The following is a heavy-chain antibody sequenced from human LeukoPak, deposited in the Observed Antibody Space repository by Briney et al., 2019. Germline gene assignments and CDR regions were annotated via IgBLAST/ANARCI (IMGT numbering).Heavy chain of an antibody. D-gene: IGHD3-22*01. J-gene: IGHJ4*02. Sequence: GGSLRLSFAASGFTFNNYAMSWVRQAPGKGLEWVSVISESGDTTHYADSVRGRFSSSRDNSKNALYLQMISLRAEDTAVYYCATDYDSGGFYSHFDNWGQGTLVTVSS. CDR2: ISESGDTT. CDR3: ATDYDSGGFYSHFDN. CDR1: GFTFNNYA. V-gene: IGHV3-23*01.